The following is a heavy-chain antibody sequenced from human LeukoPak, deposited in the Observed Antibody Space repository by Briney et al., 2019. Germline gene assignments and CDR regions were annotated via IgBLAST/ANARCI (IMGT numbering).Heavy chain of an antibody. D-gene: IGHD1-26*01. CDR3: ARSMWELLGYFDY. CDR1: GYTFTGYY. J-gene: IGHJ4*02. CDR2: INPNSGGI. Sequence: ASVKVSCKASGYTFTGYYIHWVRQAPGQGLEWMGWINPNSGGINYAQKSQGRVTMTRDTSISTAYMELSRLRSDDTAVYYCARSMWELLGYFDYWGQGTLVTVSS. V-gene: IGHV1-2*02.